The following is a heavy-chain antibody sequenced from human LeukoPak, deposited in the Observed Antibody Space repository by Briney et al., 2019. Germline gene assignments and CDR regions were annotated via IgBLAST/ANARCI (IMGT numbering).Heavy chain of an antibody. V-gene: IGHV3-48*01. CDR3: VRDRDWAFDY. D-gene: IGHD3/OR15-3a*01. Sequence: GGSLRLSCAASGLSFSDYTMNWVRQAPGKGLEWISYLGRGTNNMYYADSVKGRFTISRDNAKNSLYLQMSSLRAEDTAVYYCVRDRDWAFDYWGQGTLVTVSS. J-gene: IGHJ4*02. CDR2: LGRGTNNM. CDR1: GLSFSDYT.